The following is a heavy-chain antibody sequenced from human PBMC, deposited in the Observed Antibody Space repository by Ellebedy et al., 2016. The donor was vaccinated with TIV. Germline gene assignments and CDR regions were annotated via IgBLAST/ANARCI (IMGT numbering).Heavy chain of an antibody. CDR2: IYRGGST. J-gene: IGHJ1*01. Sequence: MPSETLSLTCAVSGGSINSGDYSWSFIRQPPGKDLEWIGYIYRGGSTYYHPSLQSRVTISVDRSKNQFSLKLSSVTAADTAVYYCARGGEGLYAEYFQHWGQGTLVTVSS. CDR3: ARGGEGLYAEYFQH. CDR1: GGSINSGDYS. D-gene: IGHD3-16*01. V-gene: IGHV4-30-2*01.